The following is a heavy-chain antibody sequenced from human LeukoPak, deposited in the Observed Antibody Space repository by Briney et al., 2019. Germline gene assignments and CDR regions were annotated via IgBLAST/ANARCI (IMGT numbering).Heavy chain of an antibody. CDR2: INPNSGGT. Sequence: ASVKVSCKASGYTFSGYYMDWVRQAPGQGLEWMGQINPNSGGTNYAQKFQGRVTMTRDTSISTAYMELSRLRSDDTAVYYCARDRVPAAINWFDPWGQGTLVTVSS. V-gene: IGHV1-2*06. D-gene: IGHD2-2*01. J-gene: IGHJ5*02. CDR1: GYTFSGYY. CDR3: ARDRVPAAINWFDP.